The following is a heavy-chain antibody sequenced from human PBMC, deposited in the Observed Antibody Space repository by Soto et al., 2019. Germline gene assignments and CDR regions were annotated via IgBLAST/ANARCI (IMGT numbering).Heavy chain of an antibody. V-gene: IGHV4-34*01. D-gene: IGHD3-3*01. Sequence: PSETLSLTCAVYGGSFSGYYWSWIRQPPGKGLEWIGEINHSGSTNYNPSLKSRVTISVDTSKNQFSLKLSSVTAADTAVYYCARGSGLRFLEWANWFDPWGQGTPVTVSS. CDR2: INHSGST. J-gene: IGHJ5*02. CDR3: ARGSGLRFLEWANWFDP. CDR1: GGSFSGYY.